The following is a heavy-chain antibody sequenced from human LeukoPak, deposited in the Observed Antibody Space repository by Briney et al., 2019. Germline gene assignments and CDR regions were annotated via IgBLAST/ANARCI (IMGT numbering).Heavy chain of an antibody. CDR3: ARAEGDMDTAMIDY. Sequence: SETLSLTCTVSGYSISSGYYWGWIRQPPGKGLEWIGSIYHSGSTYYNPSLKSRVTISVDTSKNQFSLKLSSVTAADTAVYYRARAEGDMDTAMIDYWGQGTLVTVSS. CDR1: GYSISSGYY. D-gene: IGHD5-18*01. V-gene: IGHV4-38-2*02. J-gene: IGHJ4*02. CDR2: IYHSGST.